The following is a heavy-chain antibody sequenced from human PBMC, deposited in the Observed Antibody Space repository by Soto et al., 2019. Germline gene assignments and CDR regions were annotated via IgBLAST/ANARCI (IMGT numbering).Heavy chain of an antibody. V-gene: IGHV3-74*01. D-gene: IGHD1-1*01. J-gene: IGHJ4*02. CDR1: GFAFSRYW. CDR3: ARVNDPGDY. Sequence: EVHLVESGGGLVQPGGSLRLSCAASGFAFSRYWMHWVRQAPGGGLIWVSRINDVANRTNYADSVKGLLTVSRDNAKNTVYLQMDSRRAEKTALYNCARVNDPGDYWGQGTLVSVSS. CDR2: INDVANRT.